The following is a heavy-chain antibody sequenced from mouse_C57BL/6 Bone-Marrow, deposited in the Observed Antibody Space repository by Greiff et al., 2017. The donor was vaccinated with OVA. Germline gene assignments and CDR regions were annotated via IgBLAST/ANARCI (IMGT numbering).Heavy chain of an antibody. CDR1: GFSLTSYG. J-gene: IGHJ4*01. CDR3: ARHEVTTRNYAMDY. D-gene: IGHD2-2*01. V-gene: IGHV2-6-1*01. Sequence: VQLQESGPGLVAPSQSLSITCTVSGFSLTSYGVHWVRQPPGKGLEWLVVIWSDGSTTYNSALKSRLSISKDNSKSQVFLKMNSLQTDDTAMYYCARHEVTTRNYAMDYWGQGTSVTVSS. CDR2: IWSDGST.